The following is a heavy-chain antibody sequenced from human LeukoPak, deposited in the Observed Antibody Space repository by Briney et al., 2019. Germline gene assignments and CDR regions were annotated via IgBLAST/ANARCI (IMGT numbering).Heavy chain of an antibody. CDR3: ARGVATTNLPQYYYYMDV. CDR2: INPNSGYT. J-gene: IGHJ6*03. V-gene: IGHV1-2*02. Sequence: ASVKVSCKASGYTFIDYYIHWVRQAPGQGLEWMAWINPNSGYTNSAQKFQGRVTLTRDTSISTAFMELSTLRYDDTAVYYCARGVATTNLPQYYYYMDVWGKGTTVTVSS. CDR1: GYTFIDYY. D-gene: IGHD5-12*01.